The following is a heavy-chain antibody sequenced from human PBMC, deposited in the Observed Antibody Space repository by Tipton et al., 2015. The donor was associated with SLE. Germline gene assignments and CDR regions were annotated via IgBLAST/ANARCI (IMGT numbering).Heavy chain of an antibody. V-gene: IGHV4-4*02. CDR1: GYSISSSNW. D-gene: IGHD5-24*01. CDR2: IYHSGST. Sequence: TLSLTCAVSGYSISSSNWWSWVRQPPGKGLEWIGEIYHSGSTNYNPSLKSRVTISVDTSKNQFSLKLSSVTAADTAVYYCARGDGYNFDYWGQGTLVTVSS. CDR3: ARGDGYNFDY. J-gene: IGHJ4*02.